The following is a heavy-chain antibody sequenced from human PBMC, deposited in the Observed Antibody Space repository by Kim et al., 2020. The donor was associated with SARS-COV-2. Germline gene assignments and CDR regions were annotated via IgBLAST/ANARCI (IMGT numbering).Heavy chain of an antibody. V-gene: IGHV3-23*01. CDR2: T. J-gene: IGHJ4*02. CDR3: AKIVGASTEDF. D-gene: IGHD1-26*01. Sequence: TYDADAVKGRFTISRDNFKNTVYLQMNSLRAEDTAVYYCAKIVGASTEDFWGQGTLVTVSS.